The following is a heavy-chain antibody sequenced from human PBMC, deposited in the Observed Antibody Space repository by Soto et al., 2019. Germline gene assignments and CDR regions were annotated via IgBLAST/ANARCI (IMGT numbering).Heavy chain of an antibody. CDR1: GGTFSSYA. J-gene: IGHJ5*02. Sequence: QVQLVQSGAEVKKPGSSVKVSCKASGGTFSSYAISWVRQAPGQGLEWMGGIIPIFGTANYAQKFQGRVTITADESTSTAYMELSSLRSEDTAVYYCARVVVVVEAATFRNWFDPWGQGTLVTVSS. CDR2: IIPIFGTA. D-gene: IGHD2-15*01. V-gene: IGHV1-69*01. CDR3: ARVVVVVEAATFRNWFDP.